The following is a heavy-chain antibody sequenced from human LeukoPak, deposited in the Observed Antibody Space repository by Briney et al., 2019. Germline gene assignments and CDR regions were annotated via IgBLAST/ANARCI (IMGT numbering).Heavy chain of an antibody. Sequence: GGSLRLSCVVSGITLSDYGMSWVRQAPGKGLEWVSGISGGGGGTNYADSVKGRFTVSRDNSRNTMYLQMNSLGAEDTAVYFCAKRGVEIRGLLVIGYHKETSYFDHWGQGVLVTVSS. CDR3: AKRGVEIRGLLVIGYHKETSYFDH. J-gene: IGHJ4*02. D-gene: IGHD3-10*01. V-gene: IGHV3-23*01. CDR1: GITLSDYG. CDR2: ISGGGGGT.